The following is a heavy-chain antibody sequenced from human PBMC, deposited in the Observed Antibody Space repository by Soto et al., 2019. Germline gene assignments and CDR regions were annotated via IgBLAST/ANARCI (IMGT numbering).Heavy chain of an antibody. V-gene: IGHV3-7*01. CDR1: GFTFSSYW. D-gene: IGHD2-2*01. CDR3: ARDPNIVLVPAALRSYYYYDGMDV. Sequence: EVQLVESGGGLVQPGGSLRLSCAASGFTFSSYWMSWVRQAPGKGLEWVANIKQDGSEKYYVDSVKGRFTISRDNAKNSLYXXXNXMRAEDTAVYYCARDPNIVLVPAALRSYYYYDGMDVWGQGTTVTVSS. CDR2: IKQDGSEK. J-gene: IGHJ6*02.